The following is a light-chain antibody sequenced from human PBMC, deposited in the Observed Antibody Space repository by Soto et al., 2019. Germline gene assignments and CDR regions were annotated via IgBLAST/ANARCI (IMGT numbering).Light chain of an antibody. V-gene: IGLV6-57*04. CDR1: SGSIASNY. Sequence: NFMLTQPHSVSESPGNTVTISCTRSSGSIASNYVQWYQQRPGSVPTTVIYEDNQRPSGVPDRFSASIDKSSNSASLTISGLKTEDEADYYCQSYDSSNHVVFGGGTKLTVL. J-gene: IGLJ2*01. CDR3: QSYDSSNHVV. CDR2: EDN.